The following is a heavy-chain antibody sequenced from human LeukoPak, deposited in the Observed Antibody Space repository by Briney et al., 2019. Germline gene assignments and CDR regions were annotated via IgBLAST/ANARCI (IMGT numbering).Heavy chain of an antibody. D-gene: IGHD3-3*01. Sequence: EASVKVSCKASGGTFSSYAISWVRQAPGQGLEWMGRIIPIFGTANYAQKFQGRVTITTDESTSTAYMELSSLRSEDTAVYYCARGRITIFGVVAFDPWGQGTLVTVSS. CDR1: GGTFSSYA. CDR2: IIPIFGTA. J-gene: IGHJ5*02. V-gene: IGHV1-69*05. CDR3: ARGRITIFGVVAFDP.